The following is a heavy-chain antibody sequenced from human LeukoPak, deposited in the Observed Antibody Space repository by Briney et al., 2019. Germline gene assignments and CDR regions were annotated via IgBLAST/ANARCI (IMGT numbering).Heavy chain of an antibody. D-gene: IGHD2-21*01. CDR2: INHSGST. Sequence: SETLSLTCAVYGGSFSGYYWSWIRRPPGKGLEWIGEINHSGSTNYNPSLKSRVTISVDTSKNQFSLKLSSVTAADTAVYYCARGSIVVVDYWGQGTLVTVSS. V-gene: IGHV4-34*01. CDR3: ARGSIVVVDY. J-gene: IGHJ4*02. CDR1: GGSFSGYY.